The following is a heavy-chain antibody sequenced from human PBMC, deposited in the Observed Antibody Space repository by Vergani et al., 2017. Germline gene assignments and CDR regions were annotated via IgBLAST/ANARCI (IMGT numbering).Heavy chain of an antibody. D-gene: IGHD3-10*01. CDR2: VSFRGDT. CDR1: GASVNSYY. J-gene: IGHJ4*02. Sequence: QVKLQESGPGLVKPSETLSLTCTVSGASVNSYYWSWIRQPPGKGLEWMGYVSFRGDTHYDPSVKGRMTISLNTSSNQFSLYLTSVTAADTAVYYCARSRFYYGAGSPDYWGQGTLVTVSS. V-gene: IGHV4-59*02. CDR3: ARSRFYYGAGSPDY.